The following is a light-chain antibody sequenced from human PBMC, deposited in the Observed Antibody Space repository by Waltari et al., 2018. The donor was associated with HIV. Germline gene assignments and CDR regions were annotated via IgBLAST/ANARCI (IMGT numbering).Light chain of an antibody. CDR1: SSDIGGYNY. Sequence: QSALTQPASVSGSPGQSITISCTGTSSDIGGYNYVSCYQQHPGKAPKLMIYEVSTRPSGVSNRFSGSKSGNTASLTISGLQAEDEADYYCSSYTSSSTVIFGGGTKLTVL. V-gene: IGLV2-14*01. CDR2: EVS. J-gene: IGLJ2*01. CDR3: SSYTSSSTVI.